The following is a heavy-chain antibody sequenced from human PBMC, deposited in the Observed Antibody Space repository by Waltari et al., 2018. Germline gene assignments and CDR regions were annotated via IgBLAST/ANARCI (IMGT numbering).Heavy chain of an antibody. CDR2: MRHPGDT. CDR3: ARGGGGWMSFRF. Sequence: QVHLQESGPGLVKSSETLSLTCTVSGVSVSGYFWNWVRQAPGKGPEWIGYMRHPGDTKQNPSLESRVTMSVDTSSNHFSLRLRSVTAADTAVYYCARGGGGWMSFRFWGQGTLGTVSS. CDR1: GVSVSGYF. J-gene: IGHJ4*03. V-gene: IGHV4-59*08. D-gene: IGHD2-15*01.